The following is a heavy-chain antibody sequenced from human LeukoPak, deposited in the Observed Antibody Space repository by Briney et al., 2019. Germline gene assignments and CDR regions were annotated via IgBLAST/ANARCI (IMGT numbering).Heavy chain of an antibody. CDR1: GGGFGNYG. D-gene: IGHD3-10*01. Sequence: GASVKVSCKASGGGFGNYGITWVRQAPGQGLEWVGGVIPIFGSSNYAQKFQGRVTITADKSTSTAYMELSSLRSEDTAVYYCASANYYGSGSYSGTGDYWGQGTLVTVSS. V-gene: IGHV1-69*06. CDR2: VIPIFGSS. CDR3: ASANYYGSGSYSGTGDY. J-gene: IGHJ4*02.